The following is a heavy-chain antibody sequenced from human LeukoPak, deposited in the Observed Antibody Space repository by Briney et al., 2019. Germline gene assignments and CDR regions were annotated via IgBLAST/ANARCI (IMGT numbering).Heavy chain of an antibody. J-gene: IGHJ4*02. CDR3: AKDSEVAAAGPAFDY. Sequence: SGGSLRLSCAASGFTFDDYAMHWVRQAPGKGLEWVSGISWNSGSIGYADPVKGRFTISRDNAKNSLYLQMNSLRAEDTALYYCAKDSEVAAAGPAFDYWGQGTLVTVSS. CDR2: ISWNSGSI. CDR1: GFTFDDYA. V-gene: IGHV3-9*01. D-gene: IGHD6-13*01.